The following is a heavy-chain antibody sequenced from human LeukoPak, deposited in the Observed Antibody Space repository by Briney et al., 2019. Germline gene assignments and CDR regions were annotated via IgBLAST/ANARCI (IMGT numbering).Heavy chain of an antibody. CDR1: GFTFSNYG. J-gene: IGHJ4*02. CDR3: ARDRGGSYSAIDY. CDR2: ISAGGGYT. D-gene: IGHD1-26*01. V-gene: IGHV3-21*01. Sequence: GGSLRLSCAASGFTFSNYGMSWVRQAPGKGLEWVSAISAGGGYTYYADSVKGRFTISRDNAKNSLYLQMNSLRAEDTAVYYCARDRGGSYSAIDYWGQGTLVTVSS.